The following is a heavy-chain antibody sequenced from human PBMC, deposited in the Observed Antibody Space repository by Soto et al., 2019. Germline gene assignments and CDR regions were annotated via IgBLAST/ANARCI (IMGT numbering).Heavy chain of an antibody. J-gene: IGHJ6*02. V-gene: IGHV3-23*01. CDR2: ISGSGGST. D-gene: IGHD3-22*01. Sequence: GGSLRLSCAASGFTFSSYAMSWVRQAPGKGLEWVSAISGSGGSTYYADSVKGRFTISRDNSKNTLYLQMNSLRAEDTAVYYCAKDHPPSGYGPAWYYYGMDVWGQGTTVTVSS. CDR1: GFTFSSYA. CDR3: AKDHPPSGYGPAWYYYGMDV.